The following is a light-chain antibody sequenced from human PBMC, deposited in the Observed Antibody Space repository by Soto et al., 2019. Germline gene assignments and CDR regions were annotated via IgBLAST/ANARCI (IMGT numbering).Light chain of an antibody. J-gene: IGLJ2*01. CDR3: QTCGPGFRV. V-gene: IGLV4-69*01. Sequence: QLVLTHSPSASASLGASVRLTCTLSSGHSTYSIAWHQQQPEKGPRFLMNLNSDGSLSKGDGIPDRFSGSTSGAERYLTISSLQSEDEADYYCQTCGPGFRVFGGGTKVTVL. CDR2: LNSDGSL. CDR1: SGHSTYS.